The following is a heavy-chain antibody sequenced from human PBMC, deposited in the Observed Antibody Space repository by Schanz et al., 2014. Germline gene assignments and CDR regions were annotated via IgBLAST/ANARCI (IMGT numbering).Heavy chain of an antibody. Sequence: EVQLVESGGGLVQPGRSLRLSCAASGFTFDDYAMHWVRQAPGKGLEWVSGISWNSGSIGYEDSVKGRFTISRDNAKNSLYLQMNSLRAEDTALYFCVKDIYDFWSGKFDYWGQGTLVTVSS. CDR2: ISWNSGSI. J-gene: IGHJ4*02. V-gene: IGHV3-9*01. CDR1: GFTFDDYA. D-gene: IGHD3-3*01. CDR3: VKDIYDFWSGKFDY.